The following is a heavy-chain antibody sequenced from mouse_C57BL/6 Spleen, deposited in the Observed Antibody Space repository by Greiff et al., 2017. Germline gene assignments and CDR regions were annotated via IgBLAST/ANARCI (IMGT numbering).Heavy chain of an antibody. CDR3: ARDITTVVGDD. V-gene: IGHV1-69*01. Sequence: QVQLKQPGAELVMPGASVKLSCKASGYTFTSYWMHWVKQRPGQGLEWIGAIDPSDSYTNYNQKFKGKSTLTLDRSSSTAYMQLSSLTSEDSAVYYCARDITTVVGDDWGQGTTRTVSS. CDR1: GYTFTSYW. J-gene: IGHJ2*01. D-gene: IGHD1-1*01. CDR2: IDPSDSYT.